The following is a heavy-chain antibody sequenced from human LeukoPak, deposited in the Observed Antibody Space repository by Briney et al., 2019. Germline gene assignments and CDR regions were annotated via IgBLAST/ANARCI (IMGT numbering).Heavy chain of an antibody. CDR3: ARDGLVTNDAFDI. J-gene: IGHJ3*02. CDR1: GFTFSNYA. V-gene: IGHV3-64*01. D-gene: IGHD3-3*01. Sequence: GGSLRLSCAAPGFTFSNYAMHWVRQAPGKGLEYVSAITSNGGHTDYANSVKGRFTISRDNSKNTLYLQMGSLRAEDMAVYYCARDGLVTNDAFDIWGQGTMDTVSS. CDR2: ITSNGGHT.